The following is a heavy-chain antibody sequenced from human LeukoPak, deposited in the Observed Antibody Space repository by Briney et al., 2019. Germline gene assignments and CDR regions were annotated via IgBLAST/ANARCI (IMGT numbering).Heavy chain of an antibody. CDR1: GGSISSSSYY. J-gene: IGHJ3*02. D-gene: IGHD3-22*01. CDR2: IYYSGNT. V-gene: IGHV4-39*01. CDR3: ASKQSSGYTSGAFDI. Sequence: SETLSLTCTVSGGSISSSSYYWGWIRQPPGKGLEWIGSIYYSGNTYYNPSLKSRVTISVDTSKNQFSLKLSSVTAADTAVYYCASKQSSGYTSGAFDIWGQGTMVTVSS.